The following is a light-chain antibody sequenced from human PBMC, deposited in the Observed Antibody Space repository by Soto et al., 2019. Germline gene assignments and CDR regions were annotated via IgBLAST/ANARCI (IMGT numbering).Light chain of an antibody. CDR3: SSYASNNFEV. CDR2: DVG. Sequence: QFALTQPASVSGSPGQSITISCTGTSSDVGGYNYVAWYQQHPGDAPKLMIYDVGTRPSGVSNRVSGSSSCNTASLTNSGLHAEDEADYYCSSYASNNFEVVGGGTKLTVL. V-gene: IGLV2-14*01. J-gene: IGLJ2*01. CDR1: SSDVGGYNY.